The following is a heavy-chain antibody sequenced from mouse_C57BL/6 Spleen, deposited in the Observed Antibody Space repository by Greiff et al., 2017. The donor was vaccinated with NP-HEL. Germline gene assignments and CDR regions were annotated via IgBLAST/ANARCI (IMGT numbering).Heavy chain of an antibody. J-gene: IGHJ4*01. CDR2: INPGSGGT. Sequence: VQLQESGAELVRPGPSVKVSCKASGYAFTNYLIEWVKQRPGQGLEWIGVINPGSGGTNYNEKFKGKATLTADKSSSTTYMQLSSLTPEDSAVYFCARLESKNYAMDYWGQGTSVTVSS. V-gene: IGHV1-54*01. CDR1: GYAFTNYL. CDR3: ARLESKNYAMDY. D-gene: IGHD2-5*01.